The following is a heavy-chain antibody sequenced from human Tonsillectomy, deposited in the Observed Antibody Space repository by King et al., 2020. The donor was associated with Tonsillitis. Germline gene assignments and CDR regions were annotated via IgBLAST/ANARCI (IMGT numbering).Heavy chain of an antibody. D-gene: IGHD4-17*01. CDR3: ARVTTVTKRYYYYGMDV. Sequence: TLKESGTVLVKPTETLTMTCTVSGFSLSNARMGVSWIRQPSGKALEWLAHIFSNDEKSYSTSLKSRLTISKDTSKTQVVLTMTNMDPADTATYYCARVTTVTKRYYYYGMDVWGQGTTVTVSS. CDR1: GFSLSNARMG. CDR2: IFSNDEK. J-gene: IGHJ6*02. V-gene: IGHV2-26*01.